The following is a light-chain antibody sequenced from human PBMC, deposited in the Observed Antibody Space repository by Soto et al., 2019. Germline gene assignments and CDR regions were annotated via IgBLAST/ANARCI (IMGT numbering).Light chain of an antibody. V-gene: IGKV1-39*01. CDR3: QQTYSRPLT. CDR1: QNISPF. CDR2: AAT. Sequence: DIQITQSPSSLSASVGDRVSITCRASQNISPFLNWYQQRAGEAPRLLIYAATRLSFGVPSRFSGSGSATEFTLTISSLQPEDFATYFCQQTYSRPLTFGQGTKVDIK. J-gene: IGKJ2*01.